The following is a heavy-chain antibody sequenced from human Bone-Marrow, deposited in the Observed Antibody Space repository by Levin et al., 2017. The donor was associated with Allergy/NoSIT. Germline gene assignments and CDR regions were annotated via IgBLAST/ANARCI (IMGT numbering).Heavy chain of an antibody. V-gene: IGHV3-11*01. CDR2: ISNSGSPM. CDR3: ARGRTSSGWYFDL. CDR1: GFTFSDYY. D-gene: IGHD6-6*01. Sequence: GESLKISCAASGFTFSDYYMSWIRQAPGKGLEWVSYISNSGSPMYYADSVKGRFTISRDNAKNSLYLQMNSLRAEDTALYYCARGRTSSGWYFDLWGRGTLVTVSS. J-gene: IGHJ2*01.